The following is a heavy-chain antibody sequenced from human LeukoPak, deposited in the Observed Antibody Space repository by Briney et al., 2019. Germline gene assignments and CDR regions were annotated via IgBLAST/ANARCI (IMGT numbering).Heavy chain of an antibody. V-gene: IGHV3-23*01. CDR3: AKDPQIVGASRKFDY. D-gene: IGHD1-26*01. CDR1: GFTFSSYA. J-gene: IGHJ4*02. CDR2: ISGSSSST. Sequence: GGSLRLSCAASGFTFSSYAMSWVRQAPGKGLEWVSAISGSSSSTYYADSVKGRFTISRDNSKNTLYLQMNSLRAEDTAVYYCAKDPQIVGASRKFDYWGQGTLVTVSS.